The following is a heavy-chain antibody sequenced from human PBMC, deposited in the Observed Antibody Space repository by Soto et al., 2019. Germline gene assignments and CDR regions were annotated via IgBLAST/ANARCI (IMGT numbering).Heavy chain of an antibody. V-gene: IGHV2-5*02. CDR2: IYWDDGK. D-gene: IGHD4-17*01. CDR3: AHLTTGGFYFDY. Sequence: QGTLKESGATLVEPIQTLTLTCTFSGFSLRTSGVGVGWIRQPPGKALEWLALIYWDDGKRYSPSLKSRLTITKDTSKNQVVLRMTNMDPVDTATYYCAHLTTGGFYFDYWGQGTLVTVSS. CDR1: GFSLRTSGVG. J-gene: IGHJ4*02.